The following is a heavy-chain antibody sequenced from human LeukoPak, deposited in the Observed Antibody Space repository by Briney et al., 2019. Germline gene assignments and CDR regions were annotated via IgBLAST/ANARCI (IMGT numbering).Heavy chain of an antibody. CDR3: ARGQTTVTSGGDAFDI. D-gene: IGHD4-17*01. CDR2: IYSGGST. Sequence: GGSLRLSCAASGFTVSSNYMSWVRQAPGKGLEWVSVIYSGGSTYYADSVKGRFTISRHNSKNTLYLQMNSLRAEDSAVYYCARGQTTVTSGGDAFDIWGQGTMVTVPS. J-gene: IGHJ3*02. V-gene: IGHV3-53*04. CDR1: GFTVSSNY.